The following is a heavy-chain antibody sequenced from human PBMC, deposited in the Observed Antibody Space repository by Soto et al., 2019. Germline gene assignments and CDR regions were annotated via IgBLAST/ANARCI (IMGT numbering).Heavy chain of an antibody. Sequence: GGSLRLSCAASGFTVSSNYMSWVRQAPGKGLEWVSVIYSGGSTYYADSVKGRFTISRDNSKNTLYLQMNSLRAEDTAVYYCARERSGSDRPYYFDYWGQGTLVTVSS. J-gene: IGHJ4*02. V-gene: IGHV3-53*01. D-gene: IGHD1-26*01. CDR2: IYSGGST. CDR3: ARERSGSDRPYYFDY. CDR1: GFTVSSNY.